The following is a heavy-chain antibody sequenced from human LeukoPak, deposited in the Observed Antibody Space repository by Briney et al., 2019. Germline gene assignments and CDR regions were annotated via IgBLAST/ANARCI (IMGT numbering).Heavy chain of an antibody. CDR2: INTNTGNP. Sequence: ASVKVSCKASGYTFTSYAMNWVRQAPGQGLEWMGWINTNTGNPTYAQGFTGRFVFSLDTSDSTAYLQISSLKAEDTAVYYCARDKVVGGSYYISLDAFDIWGQGTMVTVSS. J-gene: IGHJ3*02. D-gene: IGHD1-26*01. CDR3: ARDKVVGGSYYISLDAFDI. CDR1: GYTFTSYA. V-gene: IGHV7-4-1*02.